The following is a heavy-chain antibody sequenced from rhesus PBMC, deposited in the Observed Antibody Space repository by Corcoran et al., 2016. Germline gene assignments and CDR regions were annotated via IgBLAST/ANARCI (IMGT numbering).Heavy chain of an antibody. J-gene: IGHJ3*01. Sequence: EVQLVQSGAEVKKPGASVKISCKASGYTFTDYYLHGVRQAPGKGLEWMGRVDPEDGEAIPSQKFQDRVTITADTSTDTAYMELSRLRSEDTAVYYCATRSNVYGSDAFDFWGQGLRVTVSS. CDR1: GYTFTDYY. V-gene: IGHV1-111*02. D-gene: IGHD1-44*02. CDR3: ATRSNVYGSDAFDF. CDR2: VDPEDGEA.